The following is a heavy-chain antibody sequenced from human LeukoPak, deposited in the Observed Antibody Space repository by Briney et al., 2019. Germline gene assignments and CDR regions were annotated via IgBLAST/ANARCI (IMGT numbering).Heavy chain of an antibody. V-gene: IGHV4-39*01. Sequence: TSETLSLTCFVSGASIINNNYYWAWLRQPPGKGLEWIGSVYHGGSTSYNPSLKSRVTISVDTSKSHFTLKMNSVTASDTALYSCAGHKYYNFWGSFNWLDPWGQGTLVTVSS. J-gene: IGHJ5*02. CDR1: GASIINNNYY. CDR3: AGHKYYNFWGSFNWLDP. CDR2: VYHGGST. D-gene: IGHD3-3*01.